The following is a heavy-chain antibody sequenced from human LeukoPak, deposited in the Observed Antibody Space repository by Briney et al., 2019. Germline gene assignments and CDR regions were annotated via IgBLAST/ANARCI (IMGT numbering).Heavy chain of an antibody. J-gene: IGHJ4*02. CDR2: INHSGST. V-gene: IGHV4-34*01. Sequence: SETLSLTCAVYGGSFSGYYWSWIRQPPGKGLEWIGEINHSGSTNYNPSLKSRVTISVDTSKNQFSLKLSSVTAADTAVYYCARGDTLDYWGQGTLVTVSS. CDR3: ARGDTLDY. CDR1: GGSFSGYY.